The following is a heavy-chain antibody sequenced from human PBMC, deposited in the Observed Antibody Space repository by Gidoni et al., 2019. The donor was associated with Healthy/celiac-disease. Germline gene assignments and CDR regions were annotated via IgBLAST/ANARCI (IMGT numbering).Heavy chain of an antibody. V-gene: IGHV1-18*01. D-gene: IGHD6-13*01. CDR1: GYTVTSYG. Sequence: QVQLVQSGAEVKKPGASVKVSCKASGYTVTSYGISWVRQAPGQGLEWMGWISAYNGNTNYAQKLQGRVTMTKDTSTSTAYMELRSLRSDDTAVYYCARVERQQLGPKRYGDKVEDYWGQGTLVTVSS. CDR3: ARVERQQLGPKRYGDKVEDY. CDR2: ISAYNGNT. J-gene: IGHJ4*02.